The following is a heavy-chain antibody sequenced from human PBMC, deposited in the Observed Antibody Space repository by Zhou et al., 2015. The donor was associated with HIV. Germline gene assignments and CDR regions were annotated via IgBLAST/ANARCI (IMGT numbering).Heavy chain of an antibody. V-gene: IGHV3-15*01. CDR1: GIIFKDAW. CDR2: IKSKTDGGTT. CDR3: ARDSDTTSHYSILDF. J-gene: IGHJ4*02. Sequence: EVRLMESGGDLVKPGGCLRLSCTVSGIIFKDAWMTWVRQAPGKGLEWVGHIKSKTDGGTTDYAAPVKGRFTISRDNSKNTLYLQMNSLRAEDTAVYYCARDSDTTSHYSILDFGGQGTLVTVSS. D-gene: IGHD3-22*01.